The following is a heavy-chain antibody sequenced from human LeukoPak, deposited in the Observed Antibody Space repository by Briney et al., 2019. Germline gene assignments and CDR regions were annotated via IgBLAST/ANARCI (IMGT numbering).Heavy chain of an antibody. CDR2: ITPILGIA. Sequence: GASVKVSCKASGGTFSSYAISWVRQAPGQGLEWMGRITPILGIANYAQKFQGRVTITADKSTSTAYMELSSLRSEDTAVYYCAVGVGGTMIRHNNWFDPWGQGTLVTVSS. CDR1: GGTFSSYA. D-gene: IGHD3-22*01. CDR3: AVGVGGTMIRHNNWFDP. V-gene: IGHV1-69*04. J-gene: IGHJ5*02.